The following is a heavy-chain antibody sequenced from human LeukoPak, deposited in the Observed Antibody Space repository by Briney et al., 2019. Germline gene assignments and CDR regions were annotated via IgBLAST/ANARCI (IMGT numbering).Heavy chain of an antibody. CDR1: GFIFEAYG. Sequence: GGSLRLSCAASGFIFEAYGMDWVRQAPGKGLEWVSGITWNSDDMAYADSVKGRFTISRDNAKNCLYLQMNSLTVEDTALYYCTRVTSWRTGFDYWGQGTLVTVSS. D-gene: IGHD1-1*01. CDR2: ITWNSDDM. V-gene: IGHV3-9*01. CDR3: TRVTSWRTGFDY. J-gene: IGHJ4*02.